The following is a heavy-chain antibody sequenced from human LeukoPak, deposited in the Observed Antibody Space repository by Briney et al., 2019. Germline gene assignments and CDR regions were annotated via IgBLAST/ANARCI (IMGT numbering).Heavy chain of an antibody. CDR3: ANSIGYCSGGSCYSGY. D-gene: IGHD2-15*01. Sequence: GGSLRLSCAASGFTFSSYAMSWVRQAPGKGLEWVSAISGSGGSTYYADSVKGRFTISRDNSKNTLYLQMNSLRAEVTAVYYCANSIGYCSGGSCYSGYWGQGTLVTVSS. V-gene: IGHV3-23*01. CDR1: GFTFSSYA. J-gene: IGHJ4*02. CDR2: ISGSGGST.